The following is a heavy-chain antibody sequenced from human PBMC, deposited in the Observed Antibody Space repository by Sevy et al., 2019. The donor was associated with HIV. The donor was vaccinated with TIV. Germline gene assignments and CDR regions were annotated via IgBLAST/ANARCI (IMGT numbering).Heavy chain of an antibody. Sequence: ASVKVSCKASGGTFSSSAITWVRQAPGQGLEWMGGIIPIFGTTNYAQNFQGSVTITADESTSTAYMELSSLRSEDTAVYYCARPSDTSALFKWAFDIWGPGTMVTVSS. CDR2: IIPIFGTT. CDR1: GGTFSSSA. CDR3: ARPSDTSALFKWAFDI. V-gene: IGHV1-69*13. J-gene: IGHJ3*02. D-gene: IGHD3-22*01.